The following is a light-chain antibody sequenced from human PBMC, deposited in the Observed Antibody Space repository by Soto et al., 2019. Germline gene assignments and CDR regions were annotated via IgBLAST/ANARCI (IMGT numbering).Light chain of an antibody. CDR2: EVN. CDR1: SSDVGRYNL. Sequence: QSALTQPASVSGSPGQSITISCTGTSSDVGRYNLVSWYQQLPGKAPKLMIYEVNERPSGISDRFSGSKSGNTASLTISGLQDEDEADYFCYSYVGSSILMFGGGTKLTVL. J-gene: IGLJ3*02. V-gene: IGLV2-23*02. CDR3: YSYVGSSILM.